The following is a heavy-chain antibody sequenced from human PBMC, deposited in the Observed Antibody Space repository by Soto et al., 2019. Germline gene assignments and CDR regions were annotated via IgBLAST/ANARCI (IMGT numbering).Heavy chain of an antibody. CDR3: ARGVGSGYYGYRIDY. D-gene: IGHD3-3*01. J-gene: IGHJ4*02. CDR2: IYYSGST. CDR1: GGSISSGGYY. V-gene: IGHV4-31*03. Sequence: QVQLQESGPGLVKPSQTLSLTCTVSGGSISSGGYYWSWIRQHPGKGPEWIGYIYYSGSTYYNPSLKSRVTISVDTSKNQFSLKLSSVTAADTAVYYCARGVGSGYYGYRIDYWGQGTLVTVSS.